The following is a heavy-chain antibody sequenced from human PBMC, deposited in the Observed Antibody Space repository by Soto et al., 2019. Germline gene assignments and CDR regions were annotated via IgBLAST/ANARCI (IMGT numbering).Heavy chain of an antibody. CDR2: IYWDDYK. D-gene: IGHD6-19*01. V-gene: IGHV2-5*02. Sequence: QITLKESGPTLVKPTQTLTLTCTFSGFSLSTSGVGVGWIRQPPGKALEWLALIYWDDYKRYSPSLKSMLTITKDTSKNQVVLKMTNWDPVDTATYYCAPRLGVIGVAGKFDYWGQGTLVTVSS. CDR1: GFSLSTSGVG. CDR3: APRLGVIGVAGKFDY. J-gene: IGHJ4*02.